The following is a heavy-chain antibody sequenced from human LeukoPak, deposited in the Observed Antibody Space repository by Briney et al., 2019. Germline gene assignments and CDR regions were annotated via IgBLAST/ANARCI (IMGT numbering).Heavy chain of an antibody. Sequence: ASVKVSCKASGYTFTGYYMHWVRQAPAQGLEWMGWINPNSGGANYAQKFQGRVTMTRDTSINTAYMELSGLRSDDTAVYYCARTYDSPGYYSPDSYYMDVWGKGTTVTISS. V-gene: IGHV1-2*02. CDR3: ARTYDSPGYYSPDSYYMDV. CDR2: INPNSGGA. CDR1: GYTFTGYY. D-gene: IGHD3-22*01. J-gene: IGHJ6*03.